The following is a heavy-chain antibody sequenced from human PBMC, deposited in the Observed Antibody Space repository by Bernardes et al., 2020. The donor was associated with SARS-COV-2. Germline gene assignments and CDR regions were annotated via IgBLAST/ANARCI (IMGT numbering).Heavy chain of an antibody. Sequence: SETLSLTCTVSGSSLSSGQGSYYWGWIRQPPGKGLESIGIILYGGATHYSPSLKSRIIISVDSSKNQFSLRMTSVTAADTAIYYCARGRDLSDWFDPWGQGTLVTVSS. V-gene: IGHV4-39*01. CDR2: ILYGGAT. J-gene: IGHJ5*02. CDR3: ARGRDLSDWFDP. CDR1: GSSLSSGQGSYY.